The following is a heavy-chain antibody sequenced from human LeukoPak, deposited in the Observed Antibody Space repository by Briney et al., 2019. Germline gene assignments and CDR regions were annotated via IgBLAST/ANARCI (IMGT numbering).Heavy chain of an antibody. CDR2: ISSSGSTI. Sequence: GGSLRLSCAASGFTFSDYYMSWIRQAPGKGLEWVSYISSSGSTIYYADSVKGRFTISRDNAKNSLYLQMNSLRAEDTAVYYCARQDGRVLRYFDWLLYDAFDIWGQGTMVTVSS. D-gene: IGHD3-9*01. J-gene: IGHJ3*02. CDR3: ARQDGRVLRYFDWLLYDAFDI. V-gene: IGHV3-11*04. CDR1: GFTFSDYY.